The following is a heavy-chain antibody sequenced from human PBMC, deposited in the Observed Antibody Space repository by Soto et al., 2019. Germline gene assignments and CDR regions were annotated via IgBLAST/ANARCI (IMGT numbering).Heavy chain of an antibody. D-gene: IGHD2-15*01. J-gene: IGHJ5*02. CDR2: ISASGGDT. V-gene: IGHV3-23*01. CDR3: AKITDNYSEA. Sequence: GGSLRLSCAASGFTFSTCAMTWVRQAPGEGLEWVSAISASGGDTYYADSVKGWFTISRDNSKNTLYLQMSSLRAEDTALYYCAKITDNYSEAWGQGTLVTVSS. CDR1: GFTFSTCA.